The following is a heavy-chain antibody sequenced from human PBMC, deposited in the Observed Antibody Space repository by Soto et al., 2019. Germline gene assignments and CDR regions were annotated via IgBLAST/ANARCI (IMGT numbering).Heavy chain of an antibody. CDR2: IYPGDSDT. CDR3: ARRYYYDSSGFNDAFDI. Sequence: SLKISCKGSGYSFTSYWIGWVRQMPGKGLEWMGIIYPGDSDTRYIPSFQGQVTISADKSISTAYLQWSSLKASDTAMYYCARRYYYDSSGFNDAFDIWGQGTMVTVSS. CDR1: GYSFTSYW. J-gene: IGHJ3*02. D-gene: IGHD3-22*01. V-gene: IGHV5-51*01.